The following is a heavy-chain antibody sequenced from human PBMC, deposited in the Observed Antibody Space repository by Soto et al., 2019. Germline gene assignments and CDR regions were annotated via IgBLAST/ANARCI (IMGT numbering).Heavy chain of an antibody. CDR2: IWYDGSNK. J-gene: IGHJ5*02. V-gene: IGHV3-33*01. CDR3: ARGKDIVVLPAVLHANWFDP. Sequence: PGGSLRLSCAASGFTFSSYGMHWVRQAPGKGLEWVAVIWYDGSNKYYADSVKGRFTISRDNSKNTLYRQMNSLRAEDTAVYYCARGKDIVVLPAVLHANWFDPWGQGTLVTVFS. CDR1: GFTFSSYG. D-gene: IGHD2-2*01.